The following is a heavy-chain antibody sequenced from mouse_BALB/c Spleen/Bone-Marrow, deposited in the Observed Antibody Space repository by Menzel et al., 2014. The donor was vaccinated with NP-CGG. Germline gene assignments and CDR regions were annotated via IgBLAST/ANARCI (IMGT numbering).Heavy chain of an antibody. CDR1: GYTFSSYW. J-gene: IGHJ3*01. CDR3: ARRGYDGAY. D-gene: IGHD2-14*01. V-gene: IGHV1-9*01. Sequence: LQESGAELMKPGASVKISCKATGYTFSSYWIEWVKQRPGHGLEWIGKILPGSGSTNYNEKFKGKATFTADTSSNTAYMQLSSLTSEDSAVYYCARRGYDGAYWGQGTLVTVSA. CDR2: ILPGSGST.